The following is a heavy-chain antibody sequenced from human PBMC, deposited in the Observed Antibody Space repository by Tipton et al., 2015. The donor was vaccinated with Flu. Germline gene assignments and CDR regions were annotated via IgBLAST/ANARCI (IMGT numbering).Heavy chain of an antibody. V-gene: IGHV4-61*08. D-gene: IGHD2-15*01. CDR3: ARSIIVVPAEGYYYGLDV. CDR2: IFNSGNT. J-gene: IGHJ6*02. CDR1: GGSVSSAGSY. Sequence: TLSLTCTVSGGSVSSAGSYWTWIRQPPGKGLEFIGQIFNSGNTDYNPSLKSRLTISVDTSKNQFSLRLSSVTAADTAVYYCARSIIVVPAEGYYYGLDVWGQGTTVTVSS.